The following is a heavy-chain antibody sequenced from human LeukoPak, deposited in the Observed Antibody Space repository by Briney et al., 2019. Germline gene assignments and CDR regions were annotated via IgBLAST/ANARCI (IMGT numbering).Heavy chain of an antibody. V-gene: IGHV5-51*01. D-gene: IGHD2-2*01. CDR3: ARQPGGVPAANNWFDP. CDR2: IYPGDSDT. CDR1: GYSFTSYW. Sequence: GESLKISCKGSGYSFTSYWIGWVRKMPGKGLEWMGIIYPGDSDTRYSPSFQGQVTISADKSISTAYLQWSSLKASDTAMYYCARQPGGVPAANNWFDPWGQGTLVTVSS. J-gene: IGHJ5*02.